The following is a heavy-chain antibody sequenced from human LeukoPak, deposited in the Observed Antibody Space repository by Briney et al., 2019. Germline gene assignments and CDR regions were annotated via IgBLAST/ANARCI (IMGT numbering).Heavy chain of an antibody. J-gene: IGHJ5*02. V-gene: IGHV1-24*01. Sequence: ASVKVSCKVSGYTLTELCIHWVRRAPGKGLVWMGGFDPEDGETIYAQRFQGRVTMTKDTSTDTAFMELGSLRSEDTAVYYCATLGSDGSGSYYNENWFDPWGQGTLVTVSS. D-gene: IGHD3-10*01. CDR2: FDPEDGET. CDR3: ATLGSDGSGSYYNENWFDP. CDR1: GYTLTELC.